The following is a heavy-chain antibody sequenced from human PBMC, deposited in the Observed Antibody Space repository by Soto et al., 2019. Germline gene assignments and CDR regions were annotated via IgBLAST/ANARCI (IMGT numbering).Heavy chain of an antibody. CDR3: ARRYCSSTSCSSNYYAMDV. Sequence: GESLKISCKGFGYSFSSYWISWVRQMPGKGLEWMGRIDPSDAYTNYSPSFQGHVTISTDKSISTAYLQWSSLRASDTAMYYCARRYCSSTSCSSNYYAMDVWGQGTTVTVSS. J-gene: IGHJ6*02. V-gene: IGHV5-10-1*01. CDR1: GYSFSSYW. D-gene: IGHD2-2*01. CDR2: IDPSDAYT.